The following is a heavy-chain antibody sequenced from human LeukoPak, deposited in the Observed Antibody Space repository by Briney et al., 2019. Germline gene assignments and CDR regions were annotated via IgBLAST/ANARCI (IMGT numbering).Heavy chain of an antibody. J-gene: IGHJ4*02. CDR3: ARDGAQMTFDY. V-gene: IGHV3-21*01. CDR1: GFTFSSYS. Sequence: GGSLRLSCAASGFTFSSYSMNWVRQAPGKGLEWVSSISSSSSYIYYADSVKGRFTVSRDNAKNSLYLQMNSLRAEDTAVYYCARDGAQMTFDYWGQGTLVTVSS. D-gene: IGHD4/OR15-4a*01. CDR2: ISSSSSYI.